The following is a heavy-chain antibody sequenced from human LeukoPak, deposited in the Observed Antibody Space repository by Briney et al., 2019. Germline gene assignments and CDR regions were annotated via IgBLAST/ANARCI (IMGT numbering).Heavy chain of an antibody. D-gene: IGHD2-2*01. CDR2: IIPILGIA. J-gene: IGHJ2*01. V-gene: IGHV1-69*02. CDR3: ARVGCLSSTSCSSYYWYFDL. CDR1: GGTFSSYT. Sequence: SVKVSCRASGGTFSSYTISWVRQAPGQGLEWMGRIIPILGIANYAQKFQGRVTITADKSTSTAYMELSSLRSEDTAVYYCARVGCLSSTSCSSYYWYFDLWGRGTLVTISS.